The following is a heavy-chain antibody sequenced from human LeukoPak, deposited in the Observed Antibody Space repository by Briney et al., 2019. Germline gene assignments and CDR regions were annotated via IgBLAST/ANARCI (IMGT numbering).Heavy chain of an antibody. V-gene: IGHV3-21*01. J-gene: IGHJ5*02. CDR1: GFTFSSYS. CDR2: ISSSSSYI. Sequence: PGGSLRLSCAASGFTFSSYSMNWVRQAPGKGLEWVSSISSSSSYIYYADSVKGRFTISRDNAKNSLYLQVNSLRAEDTAVYYCARDRDEGYSYGYDWSWGQGTLVTVSS. D-gene: IGHD5-18*01. CDR3: ARDRDEGYSYGYDWS.